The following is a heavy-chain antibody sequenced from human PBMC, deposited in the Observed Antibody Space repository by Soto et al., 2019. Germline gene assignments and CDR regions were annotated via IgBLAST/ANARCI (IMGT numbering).Heavy chain of an antibody. V-gene: IGHV3-74*01. Sequence: EVHLVESGGGLVQPGGSLRLSCATAGFTLGGYWMNWVRQSPGKGLVWVSRISSAASSTTYADSVKGRFTFSRDNAKNTLYREMKSRRAGETAVYYCARENSAYGDPATSEYYNYMDVWGKGTTVTVSS. J-gene: IGHJ6*03. D-gene: IGHD4-17*01. CDR1: GFTLGGYW. CDR2: ISSAASST. CDR3: ARENSAYGDPATSEYYNYMDV.